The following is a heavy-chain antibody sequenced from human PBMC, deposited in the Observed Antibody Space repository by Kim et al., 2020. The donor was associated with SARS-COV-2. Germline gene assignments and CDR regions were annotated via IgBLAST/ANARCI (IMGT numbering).Heavy chain of an antibody. J-gene: IGHJ4*02. CDR3: AKFSQWLVTGLDY. CDR1: GFTFSSYA. V-gene: IGHV3-23*03. CDR2: IYSGGSST. D-gene: IGHD6-19*01. Sequence: GGSLRLSCAASGFTFSSYAMSWVRQAPGKGLEWVSVIYSGGSSTYYADSVKGRFTISRDNSKNTLYLQMNSLRVEDTAVYYCAKFSQWLVTGLDYWGQGTLVTVSS.